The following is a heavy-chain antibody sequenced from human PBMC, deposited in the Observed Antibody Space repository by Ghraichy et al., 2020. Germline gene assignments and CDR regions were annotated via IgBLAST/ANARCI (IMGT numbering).Heavy chain of an antibody. Sequence: SETLSLTCTVSGGSISSYYWSWIRQPPGKGLEWIGYIYYSGSTNYNPSLKSRVTISVDTSKNQFSLKLSSVTAADTAVYYCARVPGTRIRVPAAFPYYYYMDVWGKGTTVTVSS. CDR3: ARVPGTRIRVPAAFPYYYYMDV. CDR1: GGSISSYY. J-gene: IGHJ6*03. CDR2: IYYSGST. D-gene: IGHD2-2*01. V-gene: IGHV4-59*08.